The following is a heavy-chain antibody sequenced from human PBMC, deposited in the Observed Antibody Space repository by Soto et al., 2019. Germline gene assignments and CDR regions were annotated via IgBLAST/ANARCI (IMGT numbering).Heavy chain of an antibody. J-gene: IGHJ4*02. CDR3: AKWGGGAGTT. Sequence: QVHLQESGPGLVKPAETLSLTCSVSGGSITSYYWSWIRQPPGKGLEWIGYVFYTGITKYNPSFKSRATISGDTSRNQFSLNLMSVTAADTAVYYCAKWGGGAGTTWGQGIRVNVSS. D-gene: IGHD1-1*01. CDR1: GGSITSYY. CDR2: VFYTGIT. V-gene: IGHV4-59*01.